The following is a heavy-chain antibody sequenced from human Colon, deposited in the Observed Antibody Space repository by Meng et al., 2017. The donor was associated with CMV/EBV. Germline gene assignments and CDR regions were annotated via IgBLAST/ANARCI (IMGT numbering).Heavy chain of an antibody. J-gene: IGHJ4*02. CDR3: ARGGVEDIVVVPAAIGSDY. CDR1: VSGYY. D-gene: IGHD2-2*01. CDR2: INHSGST. V-gene: IGHV4-34*01. Sequence: VSGYYWSWIRQPPGKGLEWIGEINHSGSTNYNPSLKSRVTISVDTAKNQFSLKLSSVTAADTAVYYCARGGVEDIVVVPAAIGSDYWGQGTLVTVSS.